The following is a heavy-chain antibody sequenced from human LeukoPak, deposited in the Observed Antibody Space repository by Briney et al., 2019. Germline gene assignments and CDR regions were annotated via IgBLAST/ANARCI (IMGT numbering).Heavy chain of an antibody. CDR1: GFNLCTYS. Sequence: TGGSLRLSCVVSGFNLCTYSMNWVRQAPGKGLEWISYISSGSRTIYYADSVEGRFTVSRDNAKNSLYLQMRSLRAEDTAVYYCARESITGHRDFDYWGQGTLVTVSS. V-gene: IGHV3-48*01. CDR2: ISSGSRTI. CDR3: ARESITGHRDFDY. D-gene: IGHD1-20*01. J-gene: IGHJ4*02.